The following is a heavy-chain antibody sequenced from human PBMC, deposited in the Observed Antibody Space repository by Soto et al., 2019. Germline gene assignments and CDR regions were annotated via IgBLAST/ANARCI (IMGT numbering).Heavy chain of an antibody. CDR3: ARMASAGTLNWFDP. D-gene: IGHD6-13*01. CDR2: MNPGSGKT. CDR1: GYTFINFD. J-gene: IGHJ5*02. Sequence: ASVKVSCKASGYTFINFDISWVRQAAGQGLGWLGWMNPGSGKTGYASKFQGRVAMTRDASTGTSHLELSSLTSDDTAVYYCARMASAGTLNWFDPWGQGTLVTVSS. V-gene: IGHV1-8*02.